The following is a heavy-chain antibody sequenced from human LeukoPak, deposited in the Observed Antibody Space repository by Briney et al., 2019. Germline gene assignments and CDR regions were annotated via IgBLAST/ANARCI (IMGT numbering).Heavy chain of an antibody. CDR2: ISYDGSNK. J-gene: IGHJ4*02. CDR3: AKDRSSGWYANYFDY. V-gene: IGHV3-30*04. D-gene: IGHD6-19*01. CDR1: GFTFSSYA. Sequence: GRSLRLSCAASGFTFSSYAMHWVRQAPGKGLEWVAVISYDGSNKYYADSVKGRFTISRDNSKNTLYLQMNSLRAEDTAVYYCAKDRSSGWYANYFDYWGQGTLVTVSS.